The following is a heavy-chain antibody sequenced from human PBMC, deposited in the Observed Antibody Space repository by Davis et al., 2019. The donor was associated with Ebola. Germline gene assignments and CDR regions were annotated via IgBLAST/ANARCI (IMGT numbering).Heavy chain of an antibody. CDR1: GFTVSSNY. V-gene: IGHV3-23*01. J-gene: IGHJ4*02. D-gene: IGHD6-6*01. CDR3: AKDRSSSSRDYFDY. CDR2: ISGSGGST. Sequence: GESLKISCAASGFTVSSNYMSWVRQAPGKGLEWVSAISGSGGSTYYADSVKGRFTISRDNSKNTLYLQMNSLRAEDTAVYYCAKDRSSSSRDYFDYWGQGTLVTVSS.